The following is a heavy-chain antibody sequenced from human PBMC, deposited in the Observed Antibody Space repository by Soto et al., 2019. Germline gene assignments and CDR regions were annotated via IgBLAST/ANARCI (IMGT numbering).Heavy chain of an antibody. D-gene: IGHD3-10*01. J-gene: IGHJ6*02. CDR2: INHSGST. CDR3: ARRGGYYYYGMDV. Sequence: SETLSLTCAVYGGSFSGYYWGWIRQPPGKGLEWIGEINHSGSTNYNPSLKSRVTISVDTSKNQFSLKLSSVTAADTAVYYCARRGGYYYYGMDVWGQGATVTVSS. V-gene: IGHV4-34*01. CDR1: GGSFSGYY.